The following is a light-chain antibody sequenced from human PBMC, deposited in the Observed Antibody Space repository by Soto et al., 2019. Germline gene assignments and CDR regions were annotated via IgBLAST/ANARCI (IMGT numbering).Light chain of an antibody. V-gene: IGLV2-14*03. CDR1: SSDVGGSNF. J-gene: IGLJ1*01. CDR3: VSYTSSTTYG. Sequence: QSVLTQPASVSDSPGQSITISCTGTSSDVGGSNFVSWYQQHPGKPPKLIIYDVANRPSGVSNRFSGFKSGSTASLIISRLQTEDEADYYCVSYTSSTTYGFGTGTKVTVL. CDR2: DVA.